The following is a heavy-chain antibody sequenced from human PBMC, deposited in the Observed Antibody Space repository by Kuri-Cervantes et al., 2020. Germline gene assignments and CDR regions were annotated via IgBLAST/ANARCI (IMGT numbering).Heavy chain of an antibody. CDR3: ARVGGYCSSTNCFGYYLDV. CDR1: GFTFSSYW. J-gene: IGHJ6*03. Sequence: GESLKISCAASGFTFSSYWMSWVRQAPGKGLEWVANIKQDGSEKYYVDSVKGRFTISRDNAKNSLYLQMNSLRGEDTAVYYCARVGGYCSSTNCFGYYLDVWGKGTTVTVSS. CDR2: IKQDGSEK. V-gene: IGHV3-7*03. D-gene: IGHD2-2*01.